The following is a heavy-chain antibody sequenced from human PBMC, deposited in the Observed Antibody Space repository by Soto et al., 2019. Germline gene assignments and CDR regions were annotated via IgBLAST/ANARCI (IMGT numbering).Heavy chain of an antibody. CDR2: ISGSGGST. CDR3: AKVLTAGGLDY. Sequence: VQLLESGGGLVQPGGSLRLSCAASGFTFDSYGMSWVRQAPGKGLEWVSSISGSGGSTYYADSVKGRFTISRDNSKNTLYLQMNSLSAEDTAVYFCAKVLTAGGLDYWGQGTLLTVSS. V-gene: IGHV3-23*01. CDR1: GFTFDSYG. D-gene: IGHD6-13*01. J-gene: IGHJ4*02.